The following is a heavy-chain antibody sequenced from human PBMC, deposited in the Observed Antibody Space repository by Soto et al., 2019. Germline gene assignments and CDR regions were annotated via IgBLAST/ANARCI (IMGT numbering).Heavy chain of an antibody. Sequence: LSLTCTVSGGSLSSGDYYWSWIRQPPGKGLEWIGYIYYGGSTYYNPSLKSRVTISVDTSKNQFSLKLSSVTAADTAVYYCARVKDKWLRFYFDYWGQGTLVTVSS. J-gene: IGHJ4*02. CDR2: IYYGGST. V-gene: IGHV4-30-4*01. CDR1: GGSLSSGDYY. CDR3: ARVKDKWLRFYFDY. D-gene: IGHD5-12*01.